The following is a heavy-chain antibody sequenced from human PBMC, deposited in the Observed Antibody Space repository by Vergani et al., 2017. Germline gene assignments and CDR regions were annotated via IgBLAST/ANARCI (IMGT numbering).Heavy chain of an antibody. CDR1: GFTFSSYS. CDR3: ARGAPGSSSWVLFPD. D-gene: IGHD6-13*01. V-gene: IGHV3-21*02. Sequence: VQLVESGGGLVKPGGSLRLSCAASGFTFSSYSMNWVRQAPGKGLEWVSSISSSSGYLYYADSVKGRFTISRDNAKNSLYLQMNSLRAEDTAVYYCARGAPGSSSWVLFPDWGQGTLVTVSS. CDR2: ISSSSGYL. J-gene: IGHJ4*02.